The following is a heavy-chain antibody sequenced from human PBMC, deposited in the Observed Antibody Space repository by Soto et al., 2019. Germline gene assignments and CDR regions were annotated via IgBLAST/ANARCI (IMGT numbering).Heavy chain of an antibody. CDR1: GFTFSSYG. V-gene: IGHV3-30*18. D-gene: IGHD3-10*01. CDR3: AKDRATFVRGEYYYYYGMDV. J-gene: IGHJ6*02. CDR2: ISYDGSNK. Sequence: GGSLRLSCAASGFTFSSYGMHWVRQAPGKGLEWVAVISYDGSNKYYADSVKGRFTISRDNSKNTLYLQMNSLRAEDTAVYYCAKDRATFVRGEYYYYYGMDVWGQGTTVTVSS.